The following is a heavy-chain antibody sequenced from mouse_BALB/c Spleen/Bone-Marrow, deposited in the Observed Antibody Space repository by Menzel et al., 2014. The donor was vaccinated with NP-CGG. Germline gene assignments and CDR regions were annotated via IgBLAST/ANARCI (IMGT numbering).Heavy chain of an antibody. Sequence: QVQLQQSGAELVMPGASVKMSCKASGYTFTDYWMHWVKQRPGQGLEWIGAIDTSDSYTSYNQKFKGKATLTVDESSSTAYMQLSSLTSEDSAVYYGARSDYGSSYFDYWGHGTTLTVSS. V-gene: IGHV1-69*01. J-gene: IGHJ2*01. D-gene: IGHD1-1*01. CDR2: IDTSDSYT. CDR3: ARSDYGSSYFDY. CDR1: GYTFTDYW.